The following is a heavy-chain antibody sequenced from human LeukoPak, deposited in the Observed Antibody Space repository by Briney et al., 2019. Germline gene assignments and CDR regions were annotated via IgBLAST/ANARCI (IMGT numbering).Heavy chain of an antibody. CDR3: ARDLVSDP. CDR2: IYYTGST. CDR1: SGSISSHY. V-gene: IGHV4-59*11. D-gene: IGHD5/OR15-5a*01. J-gene: IGHJ5*02. Sequence: PSETLSLTCTVTSGSISSHYWNWIRQPPGKGPEWIGYIYYTGSTNYNPSLKSRVTISVDTSKNYFSLRLSSVTAADTAVYYCARDLVSDPWGQGTLVTVSS.